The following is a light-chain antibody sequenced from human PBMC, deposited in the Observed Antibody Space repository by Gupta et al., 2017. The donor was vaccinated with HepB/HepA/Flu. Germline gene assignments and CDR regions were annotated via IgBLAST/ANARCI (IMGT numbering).Light chain of an antibody. J-gene: IGLJ2*01. CDR3: QVWDSSNDSAV. V-gene: IGLV3-21*04. Sequence: SYVVTQPPSVSVAPGKTASITCGGNNIGTKGVHWYQQKPGQAPVMVIYNDSDRPSGIPERFSGSNPGSTATLTISRVEAGDEAEYYCQVWDSSNDSAVFGGGTKLTVL. CDR1: NIGTKG. CDR2: NDS.